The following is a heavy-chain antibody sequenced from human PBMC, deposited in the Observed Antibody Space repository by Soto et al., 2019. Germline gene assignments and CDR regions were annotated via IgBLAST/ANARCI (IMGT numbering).Heavy chain of an antibody. CDR1: GYTFTSYA. J-gene: IGHJ4*02. CDR3: ARPLSLCYFDY. Sequence: QVQLVQSGAEVKKPGASVKVSCKASGYTFTSYAMHWVRQAPGQRLEWMGWINAGTGNTKYSQKFQGRVTITRDTSASTAYMELSSLRSDDTAVYYWARPLSLCYFDYWGQGTLVTVSS. V-gene: IGHV1-3*01. CDR2: INAGTGNT.